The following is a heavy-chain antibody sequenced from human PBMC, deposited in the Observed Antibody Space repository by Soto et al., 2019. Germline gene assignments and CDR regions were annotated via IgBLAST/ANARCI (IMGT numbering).Heavy chain of an antibody. D-gene: IGHD3-16*01. CDR3: ARTVGGFDY. J-gene: IGHJ4*02. V-gene: IGHV1-69*01. CDR2: IIPIFGTA. CDR1: GGTFSSYA. Sequence: QVQLVQSGAEVKKPGSSVKVSCKASGGTFSSYAISWVRQAPGQGLEWMGGIIPIFGTANYAQKFQGRVTIPGADPTGTAYMERSSLRSEDRAVYSCARTVGGFDYWGQGTLVTVSS.